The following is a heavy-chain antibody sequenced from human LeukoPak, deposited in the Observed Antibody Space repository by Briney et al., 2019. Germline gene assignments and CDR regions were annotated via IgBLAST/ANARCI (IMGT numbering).Heavy chain of an antibody. CDR3: ARVLSSISLNWFDP. CDR2: IYTSGST. D-gene: IGHD2-2*01. Sequence: PSETLSLTCTVSGGSISSYYWSWIRQPAGKGLEWIGRIYTSGSTNYNPSLKSRVTMSVDTSKNQFSLKLSSVTAADTAVYYCARVLSSISLNWFDPWGQGTLVTVSS. J-gene: IGHJ5*02. V-gene: IGHV4-4*07. CDR1: GGSISSYY.